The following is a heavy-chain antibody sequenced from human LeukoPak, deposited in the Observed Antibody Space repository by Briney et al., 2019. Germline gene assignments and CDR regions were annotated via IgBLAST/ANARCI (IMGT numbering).Heavy chain of an antibody. V-gene: IGHV1-2*02. CDR1: GYTFTAYY. CDR3: AVGLSVLAVDL. Sequence: ASVKVSCKASGYTFTAYYLHWVRQAPGQGLEWMGWINPNNGDTNYAQKLQDRVTMTRDTSITTAYMELSRLRSDDTAVYFCAVGLSVLAVDLWGQGTLVTVSS. J-gene: IGHJ5*02. D-gene: IGHD1-26*01. CDR2: INPNNGDT.